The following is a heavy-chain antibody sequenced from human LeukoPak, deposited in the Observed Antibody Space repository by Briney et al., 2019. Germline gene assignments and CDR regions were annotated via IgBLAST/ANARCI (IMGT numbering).Heavy chain of an antibody. V-gene: IGHV3-7*01. CDR1: GFSFSRHW. CDR2: MQIDGSKK. CDR3: AREFPDSTATGPAFDF. D-gene: IGHD6-13*01. Sequence: GGSLRLSCAASGFSFSRHWMSWVRQAPGKELEWVANMQIDGSKKYYVDSVKGRFIVSRDNTMNSLYLQMNSLRAEDTAMYYCAREFPDSTATGPAFDFWGHGTMVTVSS. J-gene: IGHJ3*01.